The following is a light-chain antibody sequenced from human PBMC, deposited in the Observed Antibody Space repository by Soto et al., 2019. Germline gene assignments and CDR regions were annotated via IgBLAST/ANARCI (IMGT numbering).Light chain of an antibody. V-gene: IGKV3D-20*02. CDR3: QQRSNWPIT. CDR2: GAS. Sequence: EIVLTQSPGTLSFSAVERSTLSLSASQSFSSNYLAWYQQKPGQAPRLLIYGASSRATGIPDRFSGSGSGTDFTLTISSLEPEDFAVYYCQQRSNWPITFGQGTRLEIK. J-gene: IGKJ5*01. CDR1: QSFSSNY.